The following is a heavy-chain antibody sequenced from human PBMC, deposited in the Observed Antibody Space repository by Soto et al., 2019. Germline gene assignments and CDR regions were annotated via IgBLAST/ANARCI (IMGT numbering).Heavy chain of an antibody. CDR2: ISGSGGST. J-gene: IGHJ4*02. CDR3: ASSCSGGSCYSGY. CDR1: GFTFSSYA. V-gene: IGHV3-23*01. D-gene: IGHD2-15*01. Sequence: EVQLLESGGGLVQPGGSLRLSCAASGFTFSSYAMSWVRQAPGKGLEWVSAISGSGGSTYYADSVKGRFTISRDNSKNTLYLQMNSLRAEDTAVYYCASSCSGGSCYSGYWGQGTLVTVSS.